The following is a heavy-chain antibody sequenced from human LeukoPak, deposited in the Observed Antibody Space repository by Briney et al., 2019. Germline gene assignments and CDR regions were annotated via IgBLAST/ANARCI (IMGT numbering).Heavy chain of an antibody. CDR1: GGSISSSNW. D-gene: IGHD3-10*01. J-gene: IGHJ6*03. CDR3: ARLGGSHYYYYYMDV. Sequence: PSGTLSLTCAVSGGSISSSNWWGWVRQPPGKGLEWIGEIYHSGSTNYNPSLKSRVTISVDTSKNQFSLKLNSVTAADTAVYYCARLGGSHYYYYYMDVWGKGTTVTVSS. V-gene: IGHV4-4*02. CDR2: IYHSGST.